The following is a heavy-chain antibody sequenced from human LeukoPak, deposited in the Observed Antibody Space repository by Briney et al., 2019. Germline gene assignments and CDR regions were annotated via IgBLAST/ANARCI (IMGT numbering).Heavy chain of an antibody. J-gene: IGHJ4*02. Sequence: GGSLRLSCAASGFTFDDSGMNWVRQVPGKGLEWVSAINWNGDSSRYADSVKGRFTISRDNAKNSLYLQMNCLRAEDTAFYYCARGRDSSGFYSGLDYWGQGTLVIVSS. CDR1: GFTFDDSG. CDR2: INWNGDSS. CDR3: ARGRDSSGFYSGLDY. D-gene: IGHD3-22*01. V-gene: IGHV3-20*04.